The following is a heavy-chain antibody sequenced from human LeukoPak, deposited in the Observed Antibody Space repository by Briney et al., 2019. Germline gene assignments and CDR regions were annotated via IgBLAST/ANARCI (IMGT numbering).Heavy chain of an antibody. Sequence: GGSLRLSCAASGFTFSSYSMTWVRQAPGKGLEWVSSISSSSSYIYYADSVKGRFTISRDNAKNLLYLQMNSLRAEDTAVYYCAREQQLFRYFDYWGQGTLVTVSS. CDR3: AREQQLFRYFDY. D-gene: IGHD6-13*01. CDR1: GFTFSSYS. J-gene: IGHJ4*02. CDR2: ISSSSSYI. V-gene: IGHV3-21*01.